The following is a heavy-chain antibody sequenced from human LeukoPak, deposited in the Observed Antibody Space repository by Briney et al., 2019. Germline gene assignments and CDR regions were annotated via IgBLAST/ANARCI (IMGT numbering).Heavy chain of an antibody. Sequence: GGSLRLSCAASGFTFSSYWMHWVRQAPGKVLGWVSRINSDGSSTSYADSVKGRFTISRDNAKNTLYLQMNSLRAEDTAVYYCARVSKLGYXXXXVXYTPYYFDYWGQGPLV. J-gene: IGHJ4*02. CDR3: ARVSKLGYXXXXVXYTPYYFDY. CDR1: GFTFSSYW. CDR2: INSDGSST. V-gene: IGHV3-74*01. D-gene: IGHD2-8*01.